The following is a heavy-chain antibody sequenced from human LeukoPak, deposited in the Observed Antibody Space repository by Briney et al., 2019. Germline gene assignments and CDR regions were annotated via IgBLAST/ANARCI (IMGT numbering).Heavy chain of an antibody. CDR3: ARIWGSSSWYPFDY. Sequence: SGPALVKPTQTLTLTCTFSGFSLSTSGMCVSWIRQPPRKALEWLARIDWDDDKYYSTSLKTRLTISKDTSKNQVVLTMTNMDPVDTATYYCARIWGSSSWYPFDYWGQGTLVTVSS. V-gene: IGHV2-70*11. J-gene: IGHJ4*02. D-gene: IGHD6-13*01. CDR2: IDWDDDK. CDR1: GFSLSTSGMC.